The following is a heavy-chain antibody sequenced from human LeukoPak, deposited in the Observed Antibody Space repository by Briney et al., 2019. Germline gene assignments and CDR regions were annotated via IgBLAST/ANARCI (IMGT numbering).Heavy chain of an antibody. CDR3: ANQFCTTLNYYYYYGMDV. CDR2: ISYDGSNK. Sequence: GGSLRLSCAASGFTFSSYGMHWVRQAPGKGLEWVAVISYDGSNKYYADSVKGRFTISRDNSKNTLYLQMNSLRAEDTAVYYCANQFCTTLNYYYYYGMDVWGQETTVTVSS. V-gene: IGHV3-30*18. CDR1: GFTFSSYG. J-gene: IGHJ6*02. D-gene: IGHD1-1*01.